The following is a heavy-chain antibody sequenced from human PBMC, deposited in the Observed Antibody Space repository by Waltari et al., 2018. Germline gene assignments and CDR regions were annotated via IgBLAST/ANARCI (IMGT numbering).Heavy chain of an antibody. Sequence: QVQLQQWGAGLLKPSETLSLTCAVNGGSFSGSFWSWIRHFPGRGLEWIGEMNHSGSYNYSPSLKSRVTLSVDTSNNQFSLRLTSVTAADTAVYYCARGGSPWGSSRRFDYWGQGTLVTVSS. D-gene: IGHD7-27*01. V-gene: IGHV4-34*01. CDR3: ARGGSPWGSSRRFDY. CDR2: MNHSGSY. J-gene: IGHJ4*02. CDR1: GGSFSGSF.